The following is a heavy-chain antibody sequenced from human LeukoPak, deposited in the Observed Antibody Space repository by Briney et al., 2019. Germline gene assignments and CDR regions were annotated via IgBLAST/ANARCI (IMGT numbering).Heavy chain of an antibody. D-gene: IGHD3-3*01. V-gene: IGHV4-61*02. CDR2: IYTSGST. CDR3: ARSIFGVVRYYMDV. J-gene: IGHJ6*03. CDR1: GGSISSGSYY. Sequence: PSETLSLTCTVSGGSISSGSYYWSWIRQPAGKGLEWIGRIYTSGSTNYNPSLKSRVTMSVDTSKNQFSLKLSSVTAADTAVYYCARSIFGVVRYYMDVWGKGTTVTVSS.